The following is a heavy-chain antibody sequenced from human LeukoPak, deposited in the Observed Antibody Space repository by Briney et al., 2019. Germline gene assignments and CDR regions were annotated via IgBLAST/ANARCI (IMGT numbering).Heavy chain of an antibody. CDR2: IIENGGET. V-gene: IGHV3-23*01. CDR3: AKDYEYNSNTWYFH. Sequence: GGSLRLSCAASGFVFTANYLAWARQAPGKGLEWVSGIIENGGETCYADSVRGRFTISRDNSKNTLYLQMNSLRAEDTAVYYCAKDYEYNSNTWYFHWGRGTLVSVSS. D-gene: IGHD6-13*01. J-gene: IGHJ4*02. CDR1: GFVFTANY.